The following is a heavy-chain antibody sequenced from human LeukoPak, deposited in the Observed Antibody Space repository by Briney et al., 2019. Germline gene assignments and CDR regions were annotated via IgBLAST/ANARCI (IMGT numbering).Heavy chain of an antibody. CDR1: YW. D-gene: IGHD2-2*03. V-gene: IGHV5-51*01. CDR3: ARVAGYCSSTSCVSTFDP. J-gene: IGHJ5*02. CDR2: IYPGDSDT. Sequence: YWSWIRQPPGKGLEWIGYIYPGDSDTRYSPSFQGQVTISADKSISTAYLQWSSLKASDTAMYYCARVAGYCSSTSCVSTFDPWGQGILVTVSS.